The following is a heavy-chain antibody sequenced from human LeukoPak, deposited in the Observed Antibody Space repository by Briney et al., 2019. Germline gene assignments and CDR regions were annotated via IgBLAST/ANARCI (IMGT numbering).Heavy chain of an antibody. J-gene: IGHJ4*02. Sequence: PSETLSLTCAVYGGSFSGYYWSWIRQPPGKGLEWIGEINHSGSTNYNPSLKSRVTISVDTSKNQFSLKLSSVTAADTAVYYCARTSYGSARGKFDYWGQGTLVTVSS. V-gene: IGHV4-34*01. CDR1: GGSFSGYY. D-gene: IGHD3-10*01. CDR3: ARTSYGSARGKFDY. CDR2: INHSGST.